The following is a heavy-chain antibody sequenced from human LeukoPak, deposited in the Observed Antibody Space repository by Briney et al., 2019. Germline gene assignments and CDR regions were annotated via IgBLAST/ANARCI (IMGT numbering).Heavy chain of an antibody. CDR3: AKTDTNQPRPDFDWFSFFDS. Sequence: GGSLRLACAASGFTFNNYAMSWVRRAPGKGLEWVSAISGSGTSTYYAGSVKGRFTISRDNSKNTLYLQMDSLRADDTAVYYRAKTDTNQPRPDFDWFSFFDSWGQGTLVTVSS. D-gene: IGHD3-9*01. J-gene: IGHJ4*02. CDR1: GFTFNNYA. V-gene: IGHV3-23*01. CDR2: ISGSGTST.